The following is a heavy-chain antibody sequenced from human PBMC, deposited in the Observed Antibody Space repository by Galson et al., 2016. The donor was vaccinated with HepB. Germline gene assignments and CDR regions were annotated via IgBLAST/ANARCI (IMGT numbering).Heavy chain of an antibody. CDR3: ARDSGYNEHGGFDY. CDR2: IFSGGST. D-gene: IGHD5-24*01. CDR1: GFSVGSTY. Sequence: SLRLSCAASGFSVGSTYMSWVRQAPGKGLEGVSAIFSGGSTFYSKSVMGRFTISRDASKNPLYLQMRDLRSEDTALYYCARDSGYNEHGGFDYWGQGSLVLVSS. V-gene: IGHV3-66*02. J-gene: IGHJ4*02.